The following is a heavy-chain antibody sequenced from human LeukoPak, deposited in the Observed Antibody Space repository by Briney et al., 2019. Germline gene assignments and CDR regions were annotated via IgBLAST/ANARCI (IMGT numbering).Heavy chain of an antibody. CDR3: ARQPANTAAFDI. J-gene: IGHJ3*02. V-gene: IGHV4-59*08. Sequence: SETLSLTCTVSGGSINTYYWSWIRQPPGKGLEWIAYVRDNGESNYNPSLKSRVAISIDTANNQISLRLNCVTASDTAIYYCARQPANTAAFDIWGLGTMVTVSS. CDR1: GGSINTYY. CDR2: VRDNGES. D-gene: IGHD5-18*01.